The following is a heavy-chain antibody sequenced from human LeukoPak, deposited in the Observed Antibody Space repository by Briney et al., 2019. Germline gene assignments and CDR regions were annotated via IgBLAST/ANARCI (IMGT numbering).Heavy chain of an antibody. J-gene: IGHJ4*02. V-gene: IGHV3-23*05. Sequence: GGSLRLSCAASGFTFSNYVMGWVRQDPGKGLQWVSIINWSGSFTSYADSVKGRLTISRDNPKNTLYLQMNSRRAEDTAVYYCAKAEGYCSGTWCFRWFDWWGQGTLVTVSS. CDR2: INWSGSFT. CDR1: GFTFSNYV. D-gene: IGHD2-15*01. CDR3: AKAEGYCSGTWCFRWFDW.